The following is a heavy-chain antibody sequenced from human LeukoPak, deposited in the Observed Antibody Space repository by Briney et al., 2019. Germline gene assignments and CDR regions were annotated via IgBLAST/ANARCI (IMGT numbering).Heavy chain of an antibody. CDR1: GGSISSYY. Sequence: SETLSLTCTVSGGSISSYYWSWIRQPPGKGLEWIGYIYYSGSTNYNPSLKSRVTISVDTSKNQFSLKLSSVTAADTAVYYCAREQITMIVGGGFDPWGQGTLVTVSS. CDR2: IYYSGST. D-gene: IGHD3-22*01. J-gene: IGHJ5*02. CDR3: AREQITMIVGGGFDP. V-gene: IGHV4-59*01.